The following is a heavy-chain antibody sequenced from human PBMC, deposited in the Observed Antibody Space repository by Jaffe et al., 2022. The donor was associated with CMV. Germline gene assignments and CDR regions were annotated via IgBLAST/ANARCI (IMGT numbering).Heavy chain of an antibody. CDR3: ARDPPPVSSSGWYGWGYYYYYGMDV. CDR2: ISSSSSTI. V-gene: IGHV3-48*02. Sequence: EVQLVESGGGLVQPGGSLRLSCAASGFTFSSYSMNWVRQAPGKGLEWVSYISSSSSTIYYADSVKGRFTISRDNAKNSLYLQMNSLRDEDTAVYYCARDPPPVSSSGWYGWGYYYYYGMDVWGQGTTVTVSS. J-gene: IGHJ6*02. CDR1: GFTFSSYS. D-gene: IGHD6-19*01.